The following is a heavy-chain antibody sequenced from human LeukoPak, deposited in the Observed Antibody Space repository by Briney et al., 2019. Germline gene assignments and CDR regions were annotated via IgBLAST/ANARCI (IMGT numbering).Heavy chain of an antibody. CDR2: IRSRTDGGTT. J-gene: IGHJ4*02. CDR1: GLTLSNTW. CDR3: VGSFLAY. V-gene: IGHV3-15*01. D-gene: IGHD3-10*01. Sequence: PGGSLRLSCEASGLTLSNTWMTWVRQAPGKGLEWVGRIRSRTDGGTTDYTTPVKGRFTISRDDSKNTLYLEMNSLKTEDTAVYYCVGSFLAYWGQGTLVTVSS.